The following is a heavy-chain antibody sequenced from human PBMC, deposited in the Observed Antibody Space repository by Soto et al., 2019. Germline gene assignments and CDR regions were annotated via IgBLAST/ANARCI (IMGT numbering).Heavy chain of an antibody. Sequence: QVQLVQSGAEVKKPGASVKVSCEASGYTFTGYDIHWLRQAPGQGLEWMGWINPNSGYTNYAQKFQGRVTMTRDTSIRTAYLELSRLRSDDTAVYYCASPDYDSGASDFWDFWGQGTLVTVSS. V-gene: IGHV1-2*02. J-gene: IGHJ4*02. CDR2: INPNSGYT. CDR3: ASPDYDSGASDFWDF. D-gene: IGHD3-22*01. CDR1: GYTFTGYD.